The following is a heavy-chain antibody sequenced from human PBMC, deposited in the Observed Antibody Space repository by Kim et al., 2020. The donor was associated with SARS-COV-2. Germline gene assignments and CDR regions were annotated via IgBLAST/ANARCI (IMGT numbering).Heavy chain of an antibody. CDR2: ISYDGSNK. CDR1: GFTFSSYA. V-gene: IGHV3-30*04. D-gene: IGHD5-12*01. Sequence: GGSLRLSCAASGFTFSSYAMHWVRQAPGKGLEWVAVISYDGSNKYYADSVKGRFTISRDNSKNTLYLQMNSLRAEDTAVYYCARANGYFDAFDIWGQGTMVTVSS. J-gene: IGHJ3*02. CDR3: ARANGYFDAFDI.